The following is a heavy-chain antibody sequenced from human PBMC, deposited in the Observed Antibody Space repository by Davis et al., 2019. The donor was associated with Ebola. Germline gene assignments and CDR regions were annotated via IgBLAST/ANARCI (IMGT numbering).Heavy chain of an antibody. CDR2: ISDTGANT. Sequence: GESLKISCAASGFTFSSYAMSWVRQAPGKGLEWVSRISDTGANTYYADSVKGRLTISRDNSKNTLYLQMNSLRAEDTALYDCAKSGYCTTASCYRDYGGQGALVIVSS. V-gene: IGHV3-23*01. CDR3: AKSGYCTTASCYRDY. D-gene: IGHD2-2*01. CDR1: GFTFSSYA. J-gene: IGHJ4*02.